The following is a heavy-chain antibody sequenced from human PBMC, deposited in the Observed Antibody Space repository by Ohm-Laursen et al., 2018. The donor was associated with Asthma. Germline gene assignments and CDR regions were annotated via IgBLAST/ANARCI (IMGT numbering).Heavy chain of an antibody. D-gene: IGHD2-15*01. J-gene: IGHJ4*02. V-gene: IGHV1-69*13. Sequence: SVKVSCKSLGGTLGTSVIGWVRQAPGQGLEWLGGINSVFGASTYAQKFHDRFAITADESTSTVYMTLSSLTSEDTAVYYCARKAGSCITSNCYSLDFWGQGTLVTVSS. CDR3: ARKAGSCITSNCYSLDF. CDR1: GGTLGTSV. CDR2: INSVFGAS.